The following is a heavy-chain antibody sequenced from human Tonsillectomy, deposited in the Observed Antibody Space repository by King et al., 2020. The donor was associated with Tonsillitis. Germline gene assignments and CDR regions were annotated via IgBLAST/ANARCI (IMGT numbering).Heavy chain of an antibody. V-gene: IGHV3-72*01. D-gene: IGHD1-26*01. Sequence: VQLVESGGGLVQPGGSLRLSCAASGFPFSDHYMDWVRQAPGKGREWVGRTRNKANSYTTEYAASVKGRFTISRDDSKNSVYLQMNSLKTEDTAMYYCVSGVVGAADHWGQGTLVTVSS. CDR2: TRNKANSYTT. CDR1: GFPFSDHY. CDR3: VSGVVGAADH. J-gene: IGHJ4*02.